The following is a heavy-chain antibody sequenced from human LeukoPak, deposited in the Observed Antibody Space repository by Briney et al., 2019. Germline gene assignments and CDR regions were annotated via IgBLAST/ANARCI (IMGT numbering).Heavy chain of an antibody. Sequence: PGGSLRLSCAASGFTFSTYSKNWVRQAPGKGLEWVSYISSRSSYIYYADSVKGRFTISRDNAKNSLYLQMNSLRAEDTAVYYCARELKDYYSMDVWGQGTTVTVSS. CDR3: ARELKDYYSMDV. J-gene: IGHJ6*02. CDR1: GFTFSTYS. CDR2: ISSRSSYI. V-gene: IGHV3-21*01.